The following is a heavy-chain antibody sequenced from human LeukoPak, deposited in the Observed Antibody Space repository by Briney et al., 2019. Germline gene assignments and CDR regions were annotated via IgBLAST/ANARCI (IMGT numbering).Heavy chain of an antibody. CDR2: INPNSGGT. Sequence: ASVKVSCKASGYTFSGYYMHWVRQAPGQGLEWMGWINPNSGGTKYVQKFQGRVTMTRDTSISTAYMELSRLRSDDTAVYYCASGTLASYFDHWGQGTLVTVSS. CDR3: ASGTLASYFDH. V-gene: IGHV1-2*02. D-gene: IGHD2/OR15-2a*01. J-gene: IGHJ4*02. CDR1: GYTFSGYY.